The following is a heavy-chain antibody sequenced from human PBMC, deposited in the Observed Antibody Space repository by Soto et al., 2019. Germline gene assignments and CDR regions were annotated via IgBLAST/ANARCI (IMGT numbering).Heavy chain of an antibody. CDR3: TXAGRYSYDNWFGP. D-gene: IGHD5-18*01. V-gene: IGHV3-74*01. CDR1: GFTFTHYW. CDR2: ISSDGSNT. J-gene: IGHJ5*02. Sequence: GGSLRLSCVASGFTFTHYWMHWVRQAPGKGLVWVSYISSDGSNTNYADSVKGRFTISRDNAKNTLYLQMNSLRAEDTALYYCTXAGRYSYDNWFGPWGQGTLVSVS.